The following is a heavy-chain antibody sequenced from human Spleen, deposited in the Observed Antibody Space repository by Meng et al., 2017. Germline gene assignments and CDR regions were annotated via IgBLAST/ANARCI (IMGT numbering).Heavy chain of an antibody. V-gene: IGHV4-34*01. Sequence: QVQLKQWGAGLLKPSETLSLTCVFSGGSFSDYYWGWIRQSPGKGLEWIGEINHSGSTNYNPSLESRATISVDTSQNNLSLKLSSVTAADSAVYYCARGPTTMAHDFDYWGQGTLVTVSS. CDR3: ARGPTTMAHDFDY. CDR1: GGSFSDYY. J-gene: IGHJ4*02. CDR2: INHSGST. D-gene: IGHD4-11*01.